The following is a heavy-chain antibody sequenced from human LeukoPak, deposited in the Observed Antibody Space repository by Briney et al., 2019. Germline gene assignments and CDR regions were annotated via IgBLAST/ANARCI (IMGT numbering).Heavy chain of an antibody. J-gene: IGHJ4*02. CDR3: ASAPPMYSYGSPAYHYDYFEY. Sequence: GGSLRLSCAASGFTFSSYGIHWVRQAPGQGLEWVAFIRYDGSNKYYEDSVRGRFTISRDNSKKKLYLQMNSLVAEDTAADYCASAPPMYSYGSPAYHYDYFEYWGQGTLVTVSS. V-gene: IGHV3-30*02. CDR2: IRYDGSNK. CDR1: GFTFSSYG. D-gene: IGHD2-15*01.